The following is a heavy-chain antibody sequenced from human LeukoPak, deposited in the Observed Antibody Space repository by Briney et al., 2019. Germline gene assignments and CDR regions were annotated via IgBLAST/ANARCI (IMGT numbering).Heavy chain of an antibody. Sequence: SETLSLTCTVSGYSISSGYYWGWIRQPPGKGLEWIGSIYHSGSTYYNPSLKSRVTISVDTSKNQFSLKLSSVTAADTAVYYCARWGYCSGGSCSYYYYYMDVWGKGTTVTVSS. J-gene: IGHJ6*03. V-gene: IGHV4-38-2*02. CDR1: GYSISSGYY. CDR3: ARWGYCSGGSCSYYYYYMDV. CDR2: IYHSGST. D-gene: IGHD2-15*01.